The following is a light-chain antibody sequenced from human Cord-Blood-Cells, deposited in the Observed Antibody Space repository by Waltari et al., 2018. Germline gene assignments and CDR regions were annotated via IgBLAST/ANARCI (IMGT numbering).Light chain of an antibody. V-gene: IGLV2-14*01. CDR2: EVS. CDR3: SSYTSSFYV. Sequence: QSALTQPASVSGSPGQSHTIPCTGTSSAVGGYNYVSCYQQHPGKAPKLMIYEVSNRPSGVSNRFSGSKSGNTASLTISGLQAEDEADYYCSSYTSSFYVFGTGTKVTVL. CDR1: SSAVGGYNY. J-gene: IGLJ1*01.